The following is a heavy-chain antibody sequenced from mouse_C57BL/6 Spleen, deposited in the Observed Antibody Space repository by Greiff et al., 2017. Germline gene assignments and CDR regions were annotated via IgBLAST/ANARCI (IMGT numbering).Heavy chain of an antibody. V-gene: IGHV1-69*01. J-gene: IGHJ2*01. CDR1: GYTFTSYW. CDR2: IDPSDSYT. Sequence: QVQLQQPGAELVMPGASVKLSCKASGYTFTSYWMHWVKQRPGQGLEWIGEIDPSDSYTNYNQKFKGKSTLTVDKSSSTAYMQLSSLTSEDSAVYYCALLLRPDYWGQGTTLTVSS. D-gene: IGHD1-1*01. CDR3: ALLLRPDY.